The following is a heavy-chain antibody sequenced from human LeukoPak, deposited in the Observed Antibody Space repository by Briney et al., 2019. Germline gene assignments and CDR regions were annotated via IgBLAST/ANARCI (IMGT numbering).Heavy chain of an antibody. V-gene: IGHV1-69*06. D-gene: IGHD2-15*01. J-gene: IGHJ4*02. CDR3: ARGLGYCSGGSCYSY. CDR2: IIPIFGTA. Sequence: SVKVSCKASGYTFNTYGITWVRQAPGQGLEWMGGIIPIFGTANYAQKFQGRVTITADKSTSTAYMELSSLRSEDTAVYYCARGLGYCSGGSCYSYWGQGTLVTVSS. CDR1: GYTFNTYG.